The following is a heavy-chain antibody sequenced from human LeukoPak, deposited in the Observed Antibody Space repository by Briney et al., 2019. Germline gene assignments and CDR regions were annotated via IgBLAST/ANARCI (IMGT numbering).Heavy chain of an antibody. CDR1: GSTFTGYY. CDR2: INPNSGGT. CDR3: ARDGVVVITDAFDI. J-gene: IGHJ3*02. V-gene: IGHV1-2*06. Sequence: ASVTLSCTASGSTFTGYYLHWVRQAPRHGVEWMGRINPNSGGTNYAQKFQGRVTMTRDTSIGTAYMELSRLRSDDTAVYYCARDGVVVITDAFDIWGQGTMVTVSS. D-gene: IGHD3-22*01.